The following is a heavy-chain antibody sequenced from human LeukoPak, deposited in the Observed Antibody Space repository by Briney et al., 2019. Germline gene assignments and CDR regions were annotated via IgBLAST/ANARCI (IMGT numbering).Heavy chain of an antibody. CDR1: GFTFSSYA. J-gene: IGHJ4*02. Sequence: PGGSLRLSCAASGFTFSSYAMSWARQAPGKGLEWVSAISGSGGSTYYADSVKGRFTISRDNSKNTLYLQMNSLRAEDTAVYYCAYSRSSGYPYYFDYWGQGTLVTVSS. D-gene: IGHD3-22*01. CDR2: ISGSGGST. V-gene: IGHV3-23*01. CDR3: AYSRSSGYPYYFDY.